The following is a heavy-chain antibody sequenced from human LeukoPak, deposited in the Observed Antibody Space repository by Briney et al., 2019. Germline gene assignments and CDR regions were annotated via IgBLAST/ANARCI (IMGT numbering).Heavy chain of an antibody. V-gene: IGHV3-53*01. CDR3: ARHALDYSRGGPTTGYMDV. J-gene: IGHJ6*03. D-gene: IGHD4-11*01. CDR1: GFTVSSNY. CDR2: IYSGGST. Sequence: GGSLRLSCAASGFTVSSNYMSWVRQAPGKGLEWVSVIYSGGSTYYADSVKGRFTFSRDNSKNTLYLQMNSLRAEDTAVYYCARHALDYSRGGPTTGYMDVWGKGTTVTVSS.